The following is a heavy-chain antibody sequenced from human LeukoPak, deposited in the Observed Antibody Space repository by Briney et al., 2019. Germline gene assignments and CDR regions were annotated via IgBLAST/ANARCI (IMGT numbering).Heavy chain of an antibody. CDR3: ASDYVWGSYRYPDY. V-gene: IGHV3-48*01. Sequence: PGGSLRLSCAASGFTFSSYSMNWVRQAPGKGLEWVSYISSSSSTIYYADSVKGRFTISRDNAKNSLYPQMNSLRAEDTAVYYCASDYVWGSYRYPDYWGQGTLVTVSS. CDR1: GFTFSSYS. D-gene: IGHD3-16*02. J-gene: IGHJ4*02. CDR2: ISSSSSTI.